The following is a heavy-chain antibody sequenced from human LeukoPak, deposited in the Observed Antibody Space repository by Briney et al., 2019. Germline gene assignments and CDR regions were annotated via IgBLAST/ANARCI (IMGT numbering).Heavy chain of an antibody. J-gene: IGHJ4*02. D-gene: IGHD6-13*01. Sequence: ASVKVSCKASGYTFTSYAMNWVQQAPGQGLEWMGWINPNSGGTNYAQKFQGRVTMTRDTSISTAYMELSRLRSDDTAVYYCARVIAAAGPPDYWGQGTLVTVSS. CDR2: INPNSGGT. V-gene: IGHV1-2*02. CDR3: ARVIAAAGPPDY. CDR1: GYTFTSYA.